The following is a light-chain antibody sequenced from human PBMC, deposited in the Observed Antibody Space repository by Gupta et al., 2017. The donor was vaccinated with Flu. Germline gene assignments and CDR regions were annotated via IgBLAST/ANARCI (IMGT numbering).Light chain of an antibody. CDR3: QSYDSSLGVV. V-gene: IGLV1-40*01. Sequence: QSVLTQPPSVSGAPGQRVTIPCPGSSSTIGAGYDVHWYQQLPGPAPKRPIYGNSNRPAGLPDRFSGSKAGTSASLAITVLHAEDEADYYCQSYDSSLGVVFGGGTKLTVL. J-gene: IGLJ2*01. CDR1: SSTIGAGYD. CDR2: GNS.